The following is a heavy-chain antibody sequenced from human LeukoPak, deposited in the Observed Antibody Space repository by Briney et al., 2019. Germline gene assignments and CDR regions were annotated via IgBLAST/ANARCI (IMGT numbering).Heavy chain of an antibody. D-gene: IGHD3-10*01. V-gene: IGHV3-23*01. CDR1: GFAFSNYA. CDR3: AKAVRSMVTGGGYFDS. CDR2: LSGGGDSR. J-gene: IGHJ4*02. Sequence: PGGSLRLSCAASGFAFSNYAMSWVRQAPGKGLEWVSSLSGGGDSRYYADSVRGRFTISRDNSKNTLYLQMNSLRAEDTAVYYCAKAVRSMVTGGGYFDSWGQGTLVTVSS.